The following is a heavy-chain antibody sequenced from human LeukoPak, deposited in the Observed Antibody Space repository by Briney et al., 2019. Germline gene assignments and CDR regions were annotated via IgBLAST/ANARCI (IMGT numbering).Heavy chain of an antibody. Sequence: PSETLSLTCTVSGGSISSNSYYWGWIRQPPGKGLEWIGSIHYSGSTYYNPSLKSRVTISVDTSKNQFSLKLSSVTAADTAVYYCARHRIGWASYYFDYWGQGTLVTVSS. CDR3: ARHRIGWASYYFDY. CDR2: IHYSGST. J-gene: IGHJ4*02. CDR1: GGSISSNSYY. V-gene: IGHV4-39*01. D-gene: IGHD2-15*01.